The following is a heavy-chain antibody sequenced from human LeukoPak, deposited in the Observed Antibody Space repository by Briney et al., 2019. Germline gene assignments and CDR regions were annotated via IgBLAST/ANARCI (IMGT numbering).Heavy chain of an antibody. V-gene: IGHV4-34*01. D-gene: IGHD3-10*01. CDR2: INHSGST. Sequence: SETLSLTCAVYGGSSSGYYWSWIRQPPGKGLEWIGEINHSGSTNYNPSLKSRVTISVDTSKNQFSLKLSSVTAADTAVYYCARGRSTYYYGSGSYRPYTFDYWGQGTLVTVSS. CDR3: ARGRSTYYYGSGSYRPYTFDY. J-gene: IGHJ4*02. CDR1: GGSSSGYY.